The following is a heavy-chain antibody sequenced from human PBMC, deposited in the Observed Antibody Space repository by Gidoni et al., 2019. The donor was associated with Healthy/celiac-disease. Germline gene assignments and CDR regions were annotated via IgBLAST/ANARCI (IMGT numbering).Heavy chain of an antibody. CDR3: ARAGLLYWYFDL. CDR1: GLTFSSYD. D-gene: IGHD6-19*01. V-gene: IGHV3-13*01. CDR2: IGTAGDT. Sequence: EVQLVESGGGLVQPGGSLRLSCAASGLTFSSYDMHWVRQATGKGLEWVSAIGTAGDTYYPGSVKGRFTISRENAKNSLYLQMNSLRAGDTAVYYCARAGLLYWYFDLWGRGTLVTVSS. J-gene: IGHJ2*01.